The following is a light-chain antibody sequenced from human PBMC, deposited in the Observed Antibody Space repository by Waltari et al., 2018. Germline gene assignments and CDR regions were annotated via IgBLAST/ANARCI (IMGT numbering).Light chain of an antibody. V-gene: IGLV3-19*01. CDR3: NSRDTSGHHVL. CDR2: AKD. CDR1: SLRSYY. J-gene: IGLJ2*01. Sequence: SSELTQDPAVSVALGQTVRITCQGDSLRSYYASWYQQKPGQAPLLVIYAKDIRPPGIPDRFSGSRSGSTASLTITGAQAEDEADYYCNSRDTSGHHVLFGGGTKVTVL.